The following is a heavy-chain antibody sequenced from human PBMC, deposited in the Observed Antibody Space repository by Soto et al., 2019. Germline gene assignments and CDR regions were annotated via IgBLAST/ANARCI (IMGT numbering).Heavy chain of an antibody. Sequence: SVKVSCKASGGTFSSYAISWVRQAPGQGLEWMGGIIPIFGTANYAQKFQGRVTITADESTSTAYMELSSLRSEDTAVYYCANYYYGSGHYYYYGMDVWGQGTTVTVSS. CDR2: IIPIFGTA. CDR1: GGTFSSYA. CDR3: ANYYYGSGHYYYYGMDV. J-gene: IGHJ6*02. V-gene: IGHV1-69*13. D-gene: IGHD3-10*01.